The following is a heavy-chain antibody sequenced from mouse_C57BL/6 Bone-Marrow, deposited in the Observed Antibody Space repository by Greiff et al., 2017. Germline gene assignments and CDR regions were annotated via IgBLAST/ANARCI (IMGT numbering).Heavy chain of an antibody. V-gene: IGHV2-2*01. Sequence: QLKESGPGLVQPSQSLSITCTVSGFSLTSYGVHWVRQSPGKGLEWLGGIWSGGSTDYNAAFISRLSISKDNSKSQVFFKMNSLQADNTAIYYCAGIYFYAMDDWGQGTSVTVSS. J-gene: IGHJ4*01. CDR3: AGIYFYAMDD. D-gene: IGHD2-1*01. CDR1: GFSLTSYG. CDR2: IWSGGST.